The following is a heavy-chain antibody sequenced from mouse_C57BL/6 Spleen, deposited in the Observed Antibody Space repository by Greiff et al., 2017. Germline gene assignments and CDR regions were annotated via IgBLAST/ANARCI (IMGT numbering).Heavy chain of an antibody. CDR3: ARCDYDGSRIDY. D-gene: IGHD1-1*01. CDR1: GYTFTSYW. V-gene: IGHV1-64*01. J-gene: IGHJ2*01. Sequence: QVQLQQPGAELVKPGASVKLSCKASGYTFTSYWMHWVKQRPGQGLEWIGMIHPNSGSTNYNEKFKSKATLTVDKSSSTAYMQLSSLTSEDSAVYYCARCDYDGSRIDYWGQGTTLTVSS. CDR2: IHPNSGST.